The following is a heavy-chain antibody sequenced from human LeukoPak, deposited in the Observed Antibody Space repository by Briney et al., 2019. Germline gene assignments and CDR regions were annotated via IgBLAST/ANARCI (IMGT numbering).Heavy chain of an antibody. Sequence: GGSLRLSCAASGFTFRSYAMSWVRQAPGKGLEGVSAISGSGGSTYYADSVKGRFPISRDNSQNTLYLQMNSLRAEDTAVYYCAKDPPLYYGSGSYPDAFDIWGQGTMVTVSS. CDR1: GFTFRSYA. CDR3: AKDPPLYYGSGSYPDAFDI. D-gene: IGHD3-10*01. V-gene: IGHV3-23*01. J-gene: IGHJ3*02. CDR2: ISGSGGST.